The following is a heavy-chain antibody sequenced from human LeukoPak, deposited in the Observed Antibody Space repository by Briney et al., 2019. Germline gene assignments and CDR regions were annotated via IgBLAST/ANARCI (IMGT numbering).Heavy chain of an antibody. CDR1: AFSFDNFA. CDR3: AKHPFIAVTVLEH. J-gene: IGHJ4*02. V-gene: IGHV3-23*01. CDR2: ISDSGGDT. Sequence: PGGSLRPSCAASAFSFDNFAMSWVRQAPGRGLEWIAAISDSGGDTYYAESIKGRFTISRDNSKNTLYLQMNSLRADDTASYYCAKHPFIAVTVLEHWGQGTLVTVSS. D-gene: IGHD6-19*01.